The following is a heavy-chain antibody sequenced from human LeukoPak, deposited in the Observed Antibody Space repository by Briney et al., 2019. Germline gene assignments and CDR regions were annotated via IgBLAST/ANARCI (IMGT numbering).Heavy chain of an antibody. Sequence: PGGSLRLSCAASGFTVSSNYMGWVRQAPGKGLEWVSVIYSGGSTYYADSVKGRFTISRDNSKNTLYLQMNSLRAEDTAVYYCAREPQYYDILTGYYKGAFDIWGQGTMVTVSS. CDR1: GFTVSSNY. CDR3: AREPQYYDILTGYYKGAFDI. D-gene: IGHD3-9*01. V-gene: IGHV3-53*01. CDR2: IYSGGST. J-gene: IGHJ3*02.